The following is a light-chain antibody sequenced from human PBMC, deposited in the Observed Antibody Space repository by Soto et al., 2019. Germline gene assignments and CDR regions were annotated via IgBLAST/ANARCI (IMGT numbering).Light chain of an antibody. CDR1: QSVGSY. V-gene: IGKV3-11*01. Sequence: EIVLTQSPATLSLSPGERATLSCRASQSVGSYLAWYQQRPGQAHRLLIHDASNRATGSPARFSGSGSGTDFTLTISSLEPEDFAVYYCQQRSYWPRTFGPGTKVDIK. J-gene: IGKJ3*01. CDR2: DAS. CDR3: QQRSYWPRT.